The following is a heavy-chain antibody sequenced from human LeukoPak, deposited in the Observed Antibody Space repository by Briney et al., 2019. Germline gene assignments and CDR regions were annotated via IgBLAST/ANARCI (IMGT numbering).Heavy chain of an antibody. J-gene: IGHJ4*02. V-gene: IGHV3-33*08. CDR2: IWYDGNNK. D-gene: IGHD3-16*02. CDR1: GFTFNSYG. Sequence: GGSLRLSCAASGFTFNSYGIHWVRQAPGKGLEWVAVIWYDGNNKYYADSVKGRFTISRDSSKNTMYLQMNSLRAEDTAVYYCARDSSPGYYDYVWGTYPRYWGQGTLVTVSS. CDR3: ARDSSPGYYDYVWGTYPRY.